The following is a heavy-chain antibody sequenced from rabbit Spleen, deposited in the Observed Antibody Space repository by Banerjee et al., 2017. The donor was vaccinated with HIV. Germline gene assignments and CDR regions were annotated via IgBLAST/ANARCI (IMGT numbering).Heavy chain of an antibody. J-gene: IGHJ6*01. Sequence: QEQLEESGGGLVQPGAFLTPTCTASGFSISSSYDMWWVRPAPGKGLEWIGCIYTGNGKTDYASWAKCRFTISKSSSTPVTLQMTILTAADTATYFCTRGSATMTMVITGYYLSLWGQGTLVTVS. D-gene: IGHD2-1*01. CDR1: GFSISSSYD. CDR2: IYTGNGKT. V-gene: IGHV1S45*01. CDR3: TRGSATMTMVITGYYLSL.